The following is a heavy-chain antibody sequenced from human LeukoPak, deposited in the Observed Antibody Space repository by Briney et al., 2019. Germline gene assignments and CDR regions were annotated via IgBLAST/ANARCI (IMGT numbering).Heavy chain of an antibody. CDR3: ASTTPGDYYDSSGYSGLAFDI. D-gene: IGHD3-22*01. J-gene: IGHJ3*02. CDR1: GYTFTGYY. Sequence: ASVKVSCKASGYTFTGYYMHWVRQAPGQGLEWMGWINPNSGGTNYAQKFQGRVTMSRDTSISTAYMELSRLRSDDTAVYFCASTTPGDYYDSSGYSGLAFDIWGQGTMVTVSS. CDR2: INPNSGGT. V-gene: IGHV1-2*02.